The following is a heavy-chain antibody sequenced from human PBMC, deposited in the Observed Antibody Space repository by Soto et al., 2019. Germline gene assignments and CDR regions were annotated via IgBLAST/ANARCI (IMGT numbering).Heavy chain of an antibody. D-gene: IGHD6-19*01. J-gene: IGHJ6*02. V-gene: IGHV1-58*02. CDR2: IVVGSGNT. CDR1: GFTFTSSA. Sequence: QMQLVQSGPEVKKPGTSVKVSCKASGFTFTSSAMQWVRQARGQRLEWIGWIVVGSGNTNYAQKFQERVTITRDMSTSTAYMELSSLRSEDTAVYYCAADWRGYSSGWYWGYYYYGMDVWGQGTTVTPSS. CDR3: AADWRGYSSGWYWGYYYYGMDV.